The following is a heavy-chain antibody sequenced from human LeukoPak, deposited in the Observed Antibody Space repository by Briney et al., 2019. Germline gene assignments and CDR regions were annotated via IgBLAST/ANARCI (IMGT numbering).Heavy chain of an antibody. D-gene: IGHD3-22*01. J-gene: IGHJ4*02. Sequence: TSETLSLTCTVSGGSISSYYWSWIRQPPGKGLEWIGYIYYRSTNYNPSLKSRVTISIDTSKNQLSLKLSSVTAADTAVYYCARHYDNGGYYYAHFDYWGQGTLVTVSS. CDR3: ARHYDNGGYYYAHFDY. CDR2: IYYRST. CDR1: GGSISSYY. V-gene: IGHV4-59*08.